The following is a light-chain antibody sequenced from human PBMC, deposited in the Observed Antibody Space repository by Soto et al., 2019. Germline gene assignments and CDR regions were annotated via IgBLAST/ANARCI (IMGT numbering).Light chain of an antibody. CDR1: QNIRSR. CDR3: QQYDSFSVT. V-gene: IGKV1-5*01. J-gene: IGKJ5*01. Sequence: DFHMTQSPSTLSASVGDRVTITCRASQNIRSRLAWFQQKPGKAPKLLIYDASSLESGVPQRFSGSGSGTEFTLTISSLQTDDFATYYCQQYDSFSVTFGQGTRLEIK. CDR2: DAS.